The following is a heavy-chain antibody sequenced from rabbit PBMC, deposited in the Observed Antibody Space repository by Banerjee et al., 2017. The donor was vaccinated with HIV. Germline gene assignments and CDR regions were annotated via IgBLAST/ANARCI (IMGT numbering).Heavy chain of an antibody. CDR2: IYTGSSGGT. CDR3: ARDYADGGGWNFNL. V-gene: IGHV1S45*01. CDR1: GFSFSSYW. J-gene: IGHJ4*01. D-gene: IGHD6-1*01. Sequence: QQQLEESGGDLVKPEGSLTLSCKASGFSFSSYWISWVRQAPGKGLEWIAWIYTGSSGGTYYATWAKGRFTISKTSSTTVTLQMTSLTAADTGTYFCARDYADGGGWNFNLWGQGTLVTVS.